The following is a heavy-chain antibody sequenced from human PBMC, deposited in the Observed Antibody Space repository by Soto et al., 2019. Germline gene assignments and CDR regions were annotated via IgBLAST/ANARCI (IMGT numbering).Heavy chain of an antibody. Sequence: SETLSLTCTVSGGSISSYYWSWIRQPPGKGLEWIGYIYYSGSTNYNPSLKSRVTISVDTSKNQFSLKLSSVTAADTAVYYCARGGSSGYYSKGWFDPWGQGTLVTVSS. CDR2: IYYSGST. CDR1: GGSISSYY. D-gene: IGHD3-22*01. CDR3: ARGGSSGYYSKGWFDP. V-gene: IGHV4-59*01. J-gene: IGHJ5*02.